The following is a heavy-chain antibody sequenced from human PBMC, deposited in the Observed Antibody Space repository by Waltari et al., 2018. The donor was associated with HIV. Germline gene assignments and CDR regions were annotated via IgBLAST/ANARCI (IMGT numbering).Heavy chain of an antibody. D-gene: IGHD5-12*01. J-gene: IGHJ4*02. CDR1: GFKFSQFS. CDR3: VRDHPGYVPIDY. Sequence: EVKLVESGGGRVEPGGSLRLSCVASGFKFSQFSMNCVRQSPGLGLEWVAAIERDNKGSFYAESVKGRFTISRDNSEDSVFLHMDALKVEDTATYFCVRDHPGYVPIDYWGQGALVTVTS. V-gene: IGHV3-21*02. CDR2: IERDNKGS.